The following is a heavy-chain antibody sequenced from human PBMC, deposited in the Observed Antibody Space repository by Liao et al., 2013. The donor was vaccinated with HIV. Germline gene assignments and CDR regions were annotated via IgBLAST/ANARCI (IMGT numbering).Heavy chain of an antibody. CDR3: ARGYCSGGGRPKCYYMDV. CDR1: GGSISSGDYY. Sequence: QVQLQESGPGLVKPSQTLSLTCTVSGGSISSGDYYWSWIRQPPGKGLEWIGYIYYSGSTSYNPSLKSRVTMSLDTSKNQFSLKLTSVTAADTAVYYCARGYCSGGGRPKCYYMDVWGKGTTVTVSS. CDR2: IYYSGST. V-gene: IGHV4-30-4*08. D-gene: IGHD2-15*01. J-gene: IGHJ6*03.